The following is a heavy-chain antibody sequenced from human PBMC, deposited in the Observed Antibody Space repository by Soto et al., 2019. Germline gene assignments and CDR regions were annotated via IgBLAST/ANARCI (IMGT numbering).Heavy chain of an antibody. CDR3: AIETVAGRNY. V-gene: IGHV4-4*02. CDR1: GGSISTSNW. CDR2: IYASGST. J-gene: IGHJ4*02. Sequence: QVQLQESGPGLVKPSGTLSLTCAVSGGSISTSNWWSWLRQPPGKGLEWIGEIYASGSTNYNPSLKTRLTISVDKSKNQLSLKMMSVTAADTAVYYCAIETVAGRNYWGQGTLVTVSS. D-gene: IGHD6-19*01.